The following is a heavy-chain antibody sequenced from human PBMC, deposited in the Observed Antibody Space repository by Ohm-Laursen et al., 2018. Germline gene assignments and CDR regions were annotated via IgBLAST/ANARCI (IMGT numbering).Heavy chain of an antibody. V-gene: IGHV1-2*02. CDR2: ISPNSGGT. D-gene: IGHD2/OR15-2a*01. CDR1: GYTFTDYY. Sequence: ASVKVSCKASGYTFTDYYMHWVRQAPGQGLEWMGWISPNSGGTNYAQKLQGRVTMTRDTSISTAYMELSSLRSDDTAVYYCARVLPQAQFSLDYWGQGTLVTVSS. J-gene: IGHJ4*02. CDR3: ARVLPQAQFSLDY.